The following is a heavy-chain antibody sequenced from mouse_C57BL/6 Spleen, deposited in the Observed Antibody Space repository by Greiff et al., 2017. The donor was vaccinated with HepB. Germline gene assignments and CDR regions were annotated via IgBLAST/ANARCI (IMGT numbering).Heavy chain of an antibody. CDR2: IDPSDSET. CDR3: ARSGPSWFAY. J-gene: IGHJ3*01. Sequence: QVQLQQPGAELVRPGSSVKLFCKASGYTFTSYWMHWVKQRPIQGLEWIGNIDPSDSETHYNQKFKDKATLTVDKSSSTAYMQLSSLTSEDSAVYYCARSGPSWFAYWGQGTLVTVSA. CDR1: GYTFTSYW. V-gene: IGHV1-52*01.